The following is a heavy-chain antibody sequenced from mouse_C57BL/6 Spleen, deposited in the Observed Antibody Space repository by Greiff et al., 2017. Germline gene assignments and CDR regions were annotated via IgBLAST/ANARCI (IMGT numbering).Heavy chain of an antibody. CDR1: GYTFTSYW. V-gene: IGHV1-53*01. CDR3: ARGITTVVERYFDV. D-gene: IGHD1-1*01. CDR2: IDPRNGGT. J-gene: IGHJ1*03. Sequence: QVQLQQPGTELVKPGASVKLSCKASGYTFTSYWINWVKQRPGQGLEWIGNIDPRNGGTNYNEKFKSKATLTVDKSSSTAYMQLSSLTSEDSAVYYCARGITTVVERYFDVWGTGTTVTVST.